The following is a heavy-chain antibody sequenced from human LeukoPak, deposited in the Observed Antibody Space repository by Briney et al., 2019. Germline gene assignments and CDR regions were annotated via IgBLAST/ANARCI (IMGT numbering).Heavy chain of an antibody. V-gene: IGHV3-33*06. Sequence: GRSLRLSCAASGFTFSSYGMHWVRQAPGKGLEWVAVIWYDGSNKYYADSVKGRFTISRDNSKNILYLQMNALRVEDTAVYYCVKPLCSRTTCYRYFDYWGQGIPVAVSS. CDR3: VKPLCSRTTCYRYFDY. CDR1: GFTFSSYG. J-gene: IGHJ4*02. D-gene: IGHD2-2*01. CDR2: IWYDGSNK.